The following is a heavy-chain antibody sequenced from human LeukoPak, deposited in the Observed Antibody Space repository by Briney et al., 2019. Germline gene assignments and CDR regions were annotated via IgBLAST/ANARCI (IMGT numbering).Heavy chain of an antibody. CDR2: ISGSGGST. V-gene: IGHV3-23*01. D-gene: IGHD2-2*02. CDR3: AKDLYSSTSCYTFDY. Sequence: GGSLRLSCAASGFTFSSYAMSWVRQAPGKGLEWVSAISGSGGSTYYAGSVKGRFTISRDNSKNMLYLQMNSLRAEDTAVYYCAKDLYSSTSCYTFDYWGQGTLVTVSS. CDR1: GFTFSSYA. J-gene: IGHJ4*02.